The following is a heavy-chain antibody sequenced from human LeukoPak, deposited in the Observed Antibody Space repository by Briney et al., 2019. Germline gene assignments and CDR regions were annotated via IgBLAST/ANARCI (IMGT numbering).Heavy chain of an antibody. CDR2: TYYRSEWHS. V-gene: IGHV6-1*01. J-gene: IGHJ2*01. Sequence: SQTLSLTCAISGDSVSSTTAAWNWIRKSPSRGLEWLGRTYYRSEWHSDYTPSLKGRISIKPDTSKNQFSLKLSSVTAADTAVYYCARQGGGFWYFDLWGRGTLVTVSS. CDR1: GDSVSSTTAA. CDR3: ARQGGGFWYFDL. D-gene: IGHD6-25*01.